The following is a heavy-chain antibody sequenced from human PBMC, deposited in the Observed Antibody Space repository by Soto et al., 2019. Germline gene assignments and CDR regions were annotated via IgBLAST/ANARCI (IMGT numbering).Heavy chain of an antibody. CDR1: GFTFSSYA. CDR2: ISYAGSNN. CDR3: ARGPITMISFEI. J-gene: IGHJ3*02. D-gene: IGHD3-22*01. V-gene: IGHV3-30-3*01. Sequence: GGSLRLSCAASGFTFSSYAMHWVRQAQGKGLAWVAVISYAGSNNYYADSVKGRFTISRDNFNKTLYLQMNRLRAEDRAVYCCARGPITMISFEIWGQGTMVIFSS.